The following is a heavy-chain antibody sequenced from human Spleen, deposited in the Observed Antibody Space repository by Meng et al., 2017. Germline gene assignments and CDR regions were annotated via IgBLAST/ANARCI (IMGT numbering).Heavy chain of an antibody. Sequence: VNLWVSGSGFINPGGSLTLPLAAPGFTFSNAWMTGVRQAPGKGLEWIGRMKSNVDGGTVDYAAAVKGRFFISRDDSENTFYLQMNSLKTEDTAVYYCSGHVDYWGHGTLVTVSS. CDR3: SGHVDY. CDR2: MKSNVDGGTV. V-gene: IGHV3-15*01. J-gene: IGHJ4*01. CDR1: GFTFSNAW.